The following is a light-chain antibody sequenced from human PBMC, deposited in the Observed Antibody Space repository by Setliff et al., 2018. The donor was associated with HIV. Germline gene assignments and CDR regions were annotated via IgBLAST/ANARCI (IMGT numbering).Light chain of an antibody. J-gene: IGLJ1*01. V-gene: IGLV2-23*01. CDR3: CSNTGSNTYV. CDR1: SSDVGRYDL. Sequence: QSVLAQPASVSGSLGQSITISCTGTSSDVGRYDLVSWYQQHPGKAPKLIIYQATKRPSGVSNRFSGSKSGNTASLTISGLQAEDEADYYCCSNTGSNTYVFGTGTKGTVL. CDR2: QAT.